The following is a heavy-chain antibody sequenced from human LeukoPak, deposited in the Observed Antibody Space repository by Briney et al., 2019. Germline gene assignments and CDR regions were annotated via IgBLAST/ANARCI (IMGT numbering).Heavy chain of an antibody. CDR3: ARVLRAASWRSYDY. J-gene: IGHJ4*02. D-gene: IGHD5-18*01. CDR2: TYYNGGT. V-gene: IGHV4-61*01. Sequence: SETLSLTCTVSGDSVSNSLYYWSWIRQPPGKGLEWIGYTYYNGGTNYNPSLKSRVTISIDTSTNQFSLRLNSMTAADTAVYYCARVLRAASWRSYDYWGQGSLVTVSS. CDR1: GDSVSNSLYY.